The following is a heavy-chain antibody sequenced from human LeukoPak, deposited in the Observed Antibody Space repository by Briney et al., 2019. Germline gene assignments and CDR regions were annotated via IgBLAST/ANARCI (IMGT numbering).Heavy chain of an antibody. V-gene: IGHV1-2*02. CDR3: ARERNYGDYGNAFDV. J-gene: IGHJ3*01. CDR2: INPKRGVT. CDR1: GYTFTDYY. D-gene: IGHD4-17*01. Sequence: ASVTVSFTASGYTFTDYYIHWMRQAPGQGLEWMGWINPKRGVTTYAQKFQGRDTITRDTSITTAYMELTRLRSDDTTIYYCARERNYGDYGNAFDVWGQGTKVTVSS.